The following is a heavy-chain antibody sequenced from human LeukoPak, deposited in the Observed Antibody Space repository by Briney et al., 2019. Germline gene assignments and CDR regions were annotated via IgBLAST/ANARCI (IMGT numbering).Heavy chain of an antibody. CDR3: AKARWVSRADAVL. CDR2: LRGDGET. V-gene: IGHV3-23*01. D-gene: IGHD3-16*01. Sequence: GGSLTLSCAASGFTFSSYAMSWVRQAPARGLEWVSSLRGDGETFYIDSVKGRFTLSRDESRNTVYLQLNNLKVEATAVYFCAKARWVSRADAVLWGQGTMVTVSS. CDR1: GFTFSSYA. J-gene: IGHJ4*02.